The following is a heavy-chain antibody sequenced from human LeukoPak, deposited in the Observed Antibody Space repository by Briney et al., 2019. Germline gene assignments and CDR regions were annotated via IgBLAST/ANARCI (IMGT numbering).Heavy chain of an antibody. CDR1: NVSISSYY. CDR2: IYYTGST. Sequence: SETLSLTCTVSNVSISSYYWSWIRQPPGKGLGWIGYIYYTGSTKYNPSLKSRVTISVDTSKNQFSLKLSSVTAADTAVYYFARQPWNMGAYYFDYWGQGTLVTVSS. V-gene: IGHV4-59*08. D-gene: IGHD1-26*01. CDR3: ARQPWNMGAYYFDY. J-gene: IGHJ4*02.